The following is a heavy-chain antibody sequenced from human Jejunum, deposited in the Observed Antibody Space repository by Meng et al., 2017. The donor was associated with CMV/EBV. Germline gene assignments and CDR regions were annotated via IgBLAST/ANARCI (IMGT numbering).Heavy chain of an antibody. CDR2: INPSGGTT. CDR3: AKDTVSGGRLNWFDP. J-gene: IGHJ5*02. CDR1: GYTFTVYE. V-gene: IGHV1-46*01. D-gene: IGHD3-16*01. Sequence: SGYTFTVYEFHWVRQAPGQGLEWMGLINPSGGTTHYTQRFQGRVTMTRDTSASTVYMELSDLRSEDTATYYCAKDTVSGGRLNWFDPWGQGTLVTVSS.